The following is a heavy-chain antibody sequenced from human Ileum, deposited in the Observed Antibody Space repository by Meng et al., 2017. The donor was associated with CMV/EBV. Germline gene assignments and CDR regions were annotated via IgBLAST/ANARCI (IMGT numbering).Heavy chain of an antibody. CDR2: ISGSGGST. J-gene: IGHJ6*02. CDR3: AKDLRGDYYYYGMDV. D-gene: IGHD3-10*01. V-gene: IGHV3-23*01. Sequence: GESLKISCAASGFTFSSYAMSWVRQAPGKGLEWVSAISGSGGSTYYADSVKGRFTISRDNSKNTLYLQMNSLRAEDTAVYYCAKDLRGDYYYYGMDVWGQGTTV. CDR1: GFTFSSYA.